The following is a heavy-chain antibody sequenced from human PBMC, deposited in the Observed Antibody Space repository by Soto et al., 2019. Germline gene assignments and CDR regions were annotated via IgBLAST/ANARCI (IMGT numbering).Heavy chain of an antibody. CDR2: MNPINGAT. D-gene: IGHD6-13*01. J-gene: IGHJ6*02. V-gene: IGHV1-8*01. CDR3: GRGPSPRAPAGGTPYYYAMDV. Sequence: GASVKVSCKASGYDFTAYDINWVRQAAGQGLEWMGWMNPINGATGSTQRSQGRVSMTRNTATGTAYLEVTSLRSDDTAVYYCGRGPSPRAPAGGTPYYYAMDVWGQGTSVTV. CDR1: GYDFTAYD.